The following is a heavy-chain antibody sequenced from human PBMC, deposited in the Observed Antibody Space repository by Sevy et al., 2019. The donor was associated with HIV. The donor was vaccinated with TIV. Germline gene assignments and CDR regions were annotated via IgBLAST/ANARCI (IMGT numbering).Heavy chain of an antibody. CDR1: GYTFTDYY. V-gene: IGHV1-2*02. D-gene: IGHD2-15*01. Sequence: ASVKVSCKASGYTFTDYYLHWVRQAPGQELEWMGWINANSGDTNYAQKFQGKVTMTRDTSISTAYMELSRLRSDDTAVYYCARLPYCSGNTCYSLNYWGQGTLVTVSS. CDR3: ARLPYCSGNTCYSLNY. CDR2: INANSGDT. J-gene: IGHJ4*02.